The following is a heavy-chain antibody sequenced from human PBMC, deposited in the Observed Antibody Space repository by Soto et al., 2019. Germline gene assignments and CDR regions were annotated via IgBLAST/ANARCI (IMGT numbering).Heavy chain of an antibody. D-gene: IGHD6-13*01. CDR3: AKDAVAAAGTPYYYGMDV. J-gene: IGHJ6*02. V-gene: IGHV3-23*01. Sequence: GGSLRLSCAASGFTFSSYAMSWVRQAPGKGLEWVSAISGSGGSTYYADSVKGRFTISRDNSKNTLYLQMNSLRAEDTAVYYCAKDAVAAAGTPYYYGMDVWGQGTTVTVYS. CDR2: ISGSGGST. CDR1: GFTFSSYA.